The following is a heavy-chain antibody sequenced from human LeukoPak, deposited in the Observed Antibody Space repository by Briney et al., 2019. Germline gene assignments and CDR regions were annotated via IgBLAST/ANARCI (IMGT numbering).Heavy chain of an antibody. Sequence: GGSLRLSCAASGSTFDDYGMSWVRQAPGKGLEWVSGINWNGGSTGYADSVKGRFTISRDNAKNSLYLQMNSLRAEDTALYYCARLEPFSGYSSSWYGGYDYWGQGTLVTVSS. V-gene: IGHV3-20*04. D-gene: IGHD6-13*01. J-gene: IGHJ4*02. CDR2: INWNGGST. CDR3: ARLEPFSGYSSSWYGGYDY. CDR1: GSTFDDYG.